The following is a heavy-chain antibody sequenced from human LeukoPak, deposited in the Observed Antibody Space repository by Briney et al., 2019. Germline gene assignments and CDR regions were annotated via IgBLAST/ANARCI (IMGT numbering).Heavy chain of an antibody. J-gene: IGHJ6*03. CDR3: ARAGRKSRGVDIVRKKETGYYYYMDV. CDR1: GFTFSSYG. CDR2: ISGSGGST. Sequence: GGSLRLSCAASGFTFSSYGMSWVRQAPGKGLEWVSAISGSGGSTYYADSVKGRFTISRDNSKNTLYLQMNSLRAEDTAVYYCARAGRKSRGVDIVRKKETGYYYYMDVWGKGTTVTVSS. D-gene: IGHD2-15*01. V-gene: IGHV3-23*01.